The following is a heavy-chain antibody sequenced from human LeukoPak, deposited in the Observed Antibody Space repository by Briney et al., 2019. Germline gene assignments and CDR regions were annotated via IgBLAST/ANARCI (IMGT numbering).Heavy chain of an antibody. D-gene: IGHD2-2*01. V-gene: IGHV1-3*03. CDR2: INAGNGNT. J-gene: IGHJ4*02. CDR3: AREGCSSTSCYGEFDY. CDR1: GYTFTSYA. Sequence: ASVKVSCKASGYTFTSYAMHWVRQAPGQRLEWMGWINAGNGNTKYSQEFQGRVTITRDTSASTACMELSSLRAEDMAVYYCAREGCSSTSCYGEFDYWGQGTLVTVSS.